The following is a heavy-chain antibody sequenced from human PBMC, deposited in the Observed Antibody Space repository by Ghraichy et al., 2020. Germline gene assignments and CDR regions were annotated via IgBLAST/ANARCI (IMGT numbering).Heavy chain of an antibody. CDR2: MNPKSGNT. CDR3: ARAIRNELWSDY. J-gene: IGHJ4*02. Sequence: SVKVSCKASGYTFSNYDINWVRQAPGQGLEYMGWMNPKSGNTGFVQKFQGRVTISTDTSAETAYMEMNSLTSEDMAVYYCARAIRNELWSDYWGQGTLVTVSS. V-gene: IGHV1-8*01. D-gene: IGHD7-27*01. CDR1: GYTFSNYD.